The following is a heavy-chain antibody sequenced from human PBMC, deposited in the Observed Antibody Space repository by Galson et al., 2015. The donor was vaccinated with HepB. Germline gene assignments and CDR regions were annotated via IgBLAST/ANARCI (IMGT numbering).Heavy chain of an antibody. J-gene: IGHJ4*02. CDR1: GFTFSNFV. D-gene: IGHD3-22*01. Sequence: SLRLSCAASGFTFSNFVMSWVRQAPGKGLEWVSAISGGGSTTYYPDSVKGRFTISRDNSKNTLYLQMNSLRAEDTAVYYCARDHYDGSGSPYYYFDYWGQGTLVTVSS. V-gene: IGHV3-23*01. CDR3: ARDHYDGSGSPYYYFDY. CDR2: ISGGGSTT.